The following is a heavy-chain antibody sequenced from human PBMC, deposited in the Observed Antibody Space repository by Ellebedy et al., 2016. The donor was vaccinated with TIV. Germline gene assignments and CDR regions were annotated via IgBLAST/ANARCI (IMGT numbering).Heavy chain of an antibody. CDR2: ISAYNGNT. CDR3: ARDERRSSTWYDY. J-gene: IGHJ4*02. Sequence: AASVKVSCKASGYTFSSYGVTWVRQAPGQGLEWMGWISAYNGNTKYGQKFQGRVTMTTDTSTSTAYMELGSLRSDDTAMYYSARDERRSSTWYDYWGQGTLVTVSS. V-gene: IGHV1-18*04. D-gene: IGHD6-13*01. CDR1: GYTFSSYG.